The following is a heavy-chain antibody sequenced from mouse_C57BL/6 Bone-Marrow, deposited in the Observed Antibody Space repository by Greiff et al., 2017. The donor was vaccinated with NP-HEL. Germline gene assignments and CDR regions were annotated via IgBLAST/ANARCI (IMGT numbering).Heavy chain of an antibody. CDR1: GYSITSDY. CDR2: ISYSGST. Sequence: VQLKESGPGLAKPSQTLSLTCSVTGYSITSDYWNWIRKFPGNKLEYMGYISYSGSTYYNPSLKSRISITRDTSKNQYYLQLNSETTEDTATYCCTRYTDYGSILDYWGQGTTLTVSS. J-gene: IGHJ2*01. D-gene: IGHD1-1*01. CDR3: TRYTDYGSILDY. V-gene: IGHV3-8*01.